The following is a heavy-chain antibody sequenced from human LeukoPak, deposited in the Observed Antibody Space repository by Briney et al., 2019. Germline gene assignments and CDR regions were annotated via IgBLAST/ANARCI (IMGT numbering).Heavy chain of an antibody. D-gene: IGHD6-13*01. Sequence: SETLSLTCTVSGGSISSSSYYWGWIRQPPGKGLEWIGSIYYSGSTYYNPSLKSRVTISVDTSKNQFSLKLTSVTAADTAVYYCARRLPRYSSTSLDYWGQGTLVTVSS. V-gene: IGHV4-39*07. CDR2: IYYSGST. CDR1: GGSISSSSYY. J-gene: IGHJ4*02. CDR3: ARRLPRYSSTSLDY.